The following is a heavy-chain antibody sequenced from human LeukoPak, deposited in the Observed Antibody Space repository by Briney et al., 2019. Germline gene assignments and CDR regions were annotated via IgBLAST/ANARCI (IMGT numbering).Heavy chain of an antibody. CDR3: ARGQTLRWLQISYFDY. D-gene: IGHD5-24*01. V-gene: IGHV3-33*01. Sequence: PGGSLRLSCAASGFTFSSYGMHWVRQAPGKGLEWLAVIWYDGSNKYYADSVKGRFTISRDNSKNTLYLQMNSLRAEDTAVYYCARGQTLRWLQISYFDYWGQGTLVTVSS. CDR2: IWYDGSNK. CDR1: GFTFSSYG. J-gene: IGHJ4*02.